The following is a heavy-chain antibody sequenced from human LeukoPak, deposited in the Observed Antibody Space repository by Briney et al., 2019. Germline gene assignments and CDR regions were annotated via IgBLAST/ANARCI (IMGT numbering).Heavy chain of an antibody. J-gene: IGHJ6*03. V-gene: IGHV3-23*01. Sequence: GGSLRLSCAASGFTFSSYAMSWVRQAPGKGLEWVSGLSASGGLTYYADSVKGRFTISRDNSKNTLYLQMNSLRAEDTAVYYCARDPYSGSYGNYYYYFMDVWGKGTTVTISS. CDR1: GFTFSSYA. CDR3: ARDPYSGSYGNYYYYFMDV. D-gene: IGHD1-26*01. CDR2: LSASGGLT.